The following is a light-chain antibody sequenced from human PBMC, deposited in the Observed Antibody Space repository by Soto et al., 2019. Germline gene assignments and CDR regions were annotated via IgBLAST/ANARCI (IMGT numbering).Light chain of an antibody. CDR2: KAS. Sequence: DIQMTQSPSTLSASVGDRVTITCRASQSISSWLAWFQQKPGKAPKLLIYKASSLESGAPSRFSGSGSGTEFTLTISSLQPDDFATYYCQQYNSYARTFGQGNKV. V-gene: IGKV1-5*03. J-gene: IGKJ1*01. CDR3: QQYNSYART. CDR1: QSISSW.